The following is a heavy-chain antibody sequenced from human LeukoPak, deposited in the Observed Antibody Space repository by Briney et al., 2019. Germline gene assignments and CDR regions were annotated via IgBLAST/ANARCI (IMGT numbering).Heavy chain of an antibody. V-gene: IGHV1-18*01. D-gene: IGHD3-3*01. CDR3: ARRIMYYAFWSGSYFDY. J-gene: IGHJ4*02. Sequence: ASVKVSCKASGYTFTSYGISWVRQAPGQGLEWMGWISGYNGNTNYAQKFQGRVTMTTDTSTSTAYMELRSLRSDDTAVYYCARRIMYYAFWSGSYFDYWGQGTLVTVSS. CDR1: GYTFTSYG. CDR2: ISGYNGNT.